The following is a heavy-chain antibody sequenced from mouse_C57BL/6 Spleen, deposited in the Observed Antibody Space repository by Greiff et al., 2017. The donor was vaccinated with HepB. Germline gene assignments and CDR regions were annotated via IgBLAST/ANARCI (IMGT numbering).Heavy chain of an antibody. CDR3: AGYDYDLYYAMDY. Sequence: DVQLQESGPGLVKPSQSLSLTCSVTGYSITSGYYWNWIRQFPGNKLEWMGYISYDGSNNYNPSLKNRISITRDTSKNQFFLKLNSVTTEDTATYYCAGYDYDLYYAMDYWGQGTSVTVSS. J-gene: IGHJ4*01. V-gene: IGHV3-6*01. CDR2: ISYDGSN. CDR1: GYSITSGYY. D-gene: IGHD2-4*01.